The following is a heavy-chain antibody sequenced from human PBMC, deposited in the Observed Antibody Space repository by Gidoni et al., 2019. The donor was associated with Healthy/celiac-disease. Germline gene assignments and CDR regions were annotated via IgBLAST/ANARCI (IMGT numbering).Heavy chain of an antibody. J-gene: IGHJ4*02. CDR3: ATLIPRYSYGYWGVS. CDR2: IIPIFGTA. Sequence: QVQLVQSGAEVKKPGSPVKVSCKASGRPFSSYAISWVRRAPGQGLEWMGGIIPIFGTANYAQKFQGRVTITADESTSTAYMELSSLRSEDTAVYYCATLIPRYSYGYWGVSWGQGTLVTVSS. V-gene: IGHV1-69*01. D-gene: IGHD5-18*01. CDR1: GRPFSSYA.